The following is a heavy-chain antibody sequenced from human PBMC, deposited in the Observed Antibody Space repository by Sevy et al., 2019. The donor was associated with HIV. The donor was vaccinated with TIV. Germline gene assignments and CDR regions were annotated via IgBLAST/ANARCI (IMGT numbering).Heavy chain of an antibody. CDR2: IYYNGHI. CDR3: AGENAWGRGYS. V-gene: IGHV4-59*08. J-gene: IGHJ4*02. D-gene: IGHD1-26*01. Sequence: SETLSLTCTVSGGSITSVYWNWIRQPPGKGLEWIANIYYNGHINYNPSLRSRVTLSLDTSKNQFSLRLSSVTAADTAMYYYAGENAWGRGYSWGQGTLVTVSS. CDR1: GGSITSVY.